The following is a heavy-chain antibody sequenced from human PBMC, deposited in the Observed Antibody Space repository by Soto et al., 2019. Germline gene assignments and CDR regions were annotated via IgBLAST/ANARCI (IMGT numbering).Heavy chain of an antibody. Sequence: QITLKESGPALVKPTQTPTLTCTFSGFSLSTSGVGVGWLRQPPGKALEWHALIYWDDDKRYRPSLKSRLTITKDTSKNQVVLTMTNMDPVDTATYFCAHRRGLLATGQGWYFDFWGRGTLVTVSS. J-gene: IGHJ2*01. CDR2: IYWDDDK. D-gene: IGHD5-12*01. CDR1: GFSLSTSGVG. V-gene: IGHV2-5*02. CDR3: AHRRGLLATGQGWYFDF.